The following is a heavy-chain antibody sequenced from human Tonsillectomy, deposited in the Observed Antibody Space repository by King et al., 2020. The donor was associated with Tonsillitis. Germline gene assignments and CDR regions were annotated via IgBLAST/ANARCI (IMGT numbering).Heavy chain of an antibody. J-gene: IGHJ2*01. D-gene: IGHD6-6*01. Sequence: QLVQSGAEVKKPGESLKISCKGSGYSFTNYWIGWVRQMPGKGLEWMGIIYPGDSDSRYSPSFQGQVTISADKAISTAYLQWSSLKAADTAMSYCAGIYLISSSSYWYFELWGRGTLVTVSS. CDR2: IYPGDSDS. CDR1: GYSFTNYW. V-gene: IGHV5-51*01. CDR3: AGIYLISSSSYWYFEL.